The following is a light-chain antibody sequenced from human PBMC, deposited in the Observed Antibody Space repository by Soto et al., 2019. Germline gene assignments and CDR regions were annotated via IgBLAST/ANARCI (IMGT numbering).Light chain of an antibody. CDR2: ATS. J-gene: IGKJ4*01. Sequence: AIQMTQSPSTLSASIGDRVTITCRASQSINNRLAWYQQKPGKAPNLLIYATSSLQGGVPSRFSGSGSGTDFTLTISSLQPEDFATYYCLQDNSYPLTFGGGTKVDI. CDR3: LQDNSYPLT. CDR1: QSINNR. V-gene: IGKV1-6*01.